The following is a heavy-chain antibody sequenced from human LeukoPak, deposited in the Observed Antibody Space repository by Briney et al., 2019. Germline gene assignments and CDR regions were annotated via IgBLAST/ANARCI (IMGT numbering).Heavy chain of an antibody. CDR2: IYYSGST. CDR3: AATGGIAAAGGYYFDY. V-gene: IGHV4-30-4*02. J-gene: IGHJ4*02. CDR1: GGSISSGDYY. D-gene: IGHD6-13*01. Sequence: SETLSLTCTVSGGSISSGDYYWSWIRQPPGKGLEWIGYIYYSGSTYYNPSLKSRVTISVDTSKNQFSLKLSSVTAADTAVYYCAATGGIAAAGGYYFDYWGQGTLVTVSS.